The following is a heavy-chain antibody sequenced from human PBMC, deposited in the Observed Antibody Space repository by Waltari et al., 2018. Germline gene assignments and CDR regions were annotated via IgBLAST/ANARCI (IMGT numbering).Heavy chain of an antibody. V-gene: IGHV3-23*04. Sequence: EVQLVESGGGLVQPGGSLRLSCAASGFTFSSYAMSWVRQAPGKGLEWVSAISGSGGRTYYADAVKGRFTISRDNSKNTLYLQMNSLRAEDTAVYYCAKDPEERYFDWLLDNWFDPWGQGTLVTVSS. CDR3: AKDPEERYFDWLLDNWFDP. D-gene: IGHD3-9*01. CDR2: ISGSGGRT. CDR1: GFTFSSYA. J-gene: IGHJ5*02.